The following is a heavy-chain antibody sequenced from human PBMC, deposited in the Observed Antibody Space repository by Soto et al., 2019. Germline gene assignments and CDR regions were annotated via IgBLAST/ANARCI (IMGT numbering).Heavy chain of an antibody. Sequence: QVQLVESGGGVVQPGRSLRLSCAASGFTVSSYGMHWVRQAPGKGLEWVAVISRDGGTKYYADSVKGRFTISRDNSRNPLFVEMNSLRGDDMAVYYCAGEGASGYWGQGTLVTVSS. CDR1: GFTVSSYG. D-gene: IGHD2-21*01. CDR3: AGEGASGY. J-gene: IGHJ4*02. V-gene: IGHV3-30*03. CDR2: ISRDGGTK.